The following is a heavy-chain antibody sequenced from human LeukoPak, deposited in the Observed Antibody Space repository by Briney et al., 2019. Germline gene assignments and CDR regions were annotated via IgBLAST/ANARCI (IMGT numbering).Heavy chain of an antibody. CDR1: GGSLSGYY. V-gene: IGHV4-30-4*01. CDR2: IYYSGST. Sequence: SETLSLTCAVYGGSLSGYYWSWIRQPPGKGLEWIGYIYYSGSTYYNPSLKSRVTISVDTSKNQFSLKLSSVTAADTAVYYCARVTPITTQIDYWGQGTLVTVSS. CDR3: ARVTPITTQIDY. D-gene: IGHD3-22*01. J-gene: IGHJ4*02.